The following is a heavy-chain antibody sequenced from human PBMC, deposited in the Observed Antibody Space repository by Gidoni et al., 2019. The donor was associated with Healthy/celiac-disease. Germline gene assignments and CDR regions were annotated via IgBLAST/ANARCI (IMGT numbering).Heavy chain of an antibody. D-gene: IGHD3-10*01. CDR3: AKVSDYYGSGSYSPFDY. Sequence: EVQLVESGGVVVQPGGALRPSCAASGFTFDDYTMHWVRQAPGKGLEWVSLISWDGGSTYYADSVKGRFTISRDNSKNSLYLQMNSLRTEDTALYYCAKVSDYYGSGSYSPFDYWGQGTLVTVSS. J-gene: IGHJ4*02. V-gene: IGHV3-43*01. CDR2: ISWDGGST. CDR1: GFTFDDYT.